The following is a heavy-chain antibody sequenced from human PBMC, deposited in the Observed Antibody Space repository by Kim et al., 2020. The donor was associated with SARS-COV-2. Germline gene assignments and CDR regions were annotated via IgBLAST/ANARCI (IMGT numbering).Heavy chain of an antibody. V-gene: IGHV3-33*01. D-gene: IGHD4-17*01. Sequence: RKKTYGDTVKGRFTTSGDKPRNILYLQMNILGAEDTAVYYCARLGGTTIDYWGQGTLVTVSS. CDR3: ARLGGTTIDY. J-gene: IGHJ4*02. CDR2: RKK.